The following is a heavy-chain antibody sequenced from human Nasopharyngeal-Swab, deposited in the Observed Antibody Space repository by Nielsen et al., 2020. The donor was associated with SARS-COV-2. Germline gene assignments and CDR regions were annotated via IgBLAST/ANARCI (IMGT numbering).Heavy chain of an antibody. CDR2: IRQDGSEK. J-gene: IGHJ6*03. CDR3: ARARASSSGRYYMDV. CDR1: GFTFSNNW. V-gene: IGHV3-7*01. D-gene: IGHD3-10*01. Sequence: GGSLRLSCAASGFTFSNNWMSWVRQAPGKGLEWVANIRQDGSEKFYVDSVKGRFAISRDNAKNSLSLQMNSLRAEDTAVYFCARARASSSGRYYMDVWGKGTSVTVSS.